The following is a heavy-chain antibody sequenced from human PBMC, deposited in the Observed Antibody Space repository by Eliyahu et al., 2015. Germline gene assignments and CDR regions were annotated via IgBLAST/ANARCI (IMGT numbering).Heavy chain of an antibody. J-gene: IGHJ4*02. CDR3: VRLSRGFDY. D-gene: IGHD2-2*01. Sequence: QLQLQESGPGLVKPSENLSLTCTVSGGSIGSSSYYWGWIRQPPGKGLEWIGNIYYTGSTYYQPSLKSRVTISADTSKNQFSLKLRSVNAADTAVYYCVRLSRGFDYWGQGTLVTVPS. V-gene: IGHV4-39*01. CDR2: IYYTGST. CDR1: GGSIGSSSYY.